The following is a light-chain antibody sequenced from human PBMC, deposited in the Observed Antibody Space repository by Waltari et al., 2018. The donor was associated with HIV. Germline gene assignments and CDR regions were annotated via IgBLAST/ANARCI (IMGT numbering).Light chain of an antibody. CDR3: QQYGRSPTA. V-gene: IGKV3-20*01. CDR2: GAS. Sequence: SCRASQTLTTTSLAWYQQRPGQAPRLLIHGASSRATGIPDRFVGSGSGTDFSLNITRLQPEDFAVYYCQQYGRSPTAFGGGTQVQIK. CDR1: QTLTTTS. J-gene: IGKJ4*01.